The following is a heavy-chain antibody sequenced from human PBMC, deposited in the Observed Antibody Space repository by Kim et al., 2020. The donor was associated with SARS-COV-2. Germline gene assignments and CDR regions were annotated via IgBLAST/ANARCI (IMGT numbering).Heavy chain of an antibody. CDR2: ISYDGSNK. D-gene: IGHD4-17*01. CDR3: ATGAVGDYLVG. V-gene: IGHV3-30-3*01. Sequence: GGSLRLSCAASGFTFSSYAMHWVRQAPGKGLEWVAVISYDGSNKYYADSVKGRFTISRDNSKNTLYLQMNSLRAEDTAVYYCATGAVGDYLVGWGQGTLVTVSS. CDR1: GFTFSSYA. J-gene: IGHJ4*02.